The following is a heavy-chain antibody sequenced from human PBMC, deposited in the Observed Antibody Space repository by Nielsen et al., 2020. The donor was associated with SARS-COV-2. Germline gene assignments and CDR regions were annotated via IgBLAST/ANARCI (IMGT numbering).Heavy chain of an antibody. D-gene: IGHD6-19*01. CDR3: ATPPGLGYWFDP. CDR1: GFTFSSYE. J-gene: IGHJ5*02. CDR2: ISSSGSTI. Sequence: SLKISCAASGFTFSSYEMNWVCQAPGKGLEWVSYISSSGSTIYYADSVKGRFTISRDNAKNSLYLQMNSLRAEDTAVYYCATPPGLGYWFDPWGQGTLVTVSS. V-gene: IGHV3-48*03.